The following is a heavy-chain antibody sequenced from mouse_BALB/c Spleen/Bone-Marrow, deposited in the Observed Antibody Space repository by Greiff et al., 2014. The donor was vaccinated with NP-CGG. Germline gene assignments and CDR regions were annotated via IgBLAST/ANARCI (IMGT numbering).Heavy chain of an antibody. J-gene: IGHJ4*01. Sequence: EVMLVESGGDLVKPGGSLKLSCAASGFTFSSYGMSWGRQTPDKRLEWVATTSSGGSNTYYPDSVKGRFTISRDNAKNTLYLQMGSLKSEDTAMYYCARHQRYYAMDYWGQGTSVTVSS. V-gene: IGHV5-6*02. CDR2: TSSGGSNT. CDR3: ARHQRYYAMDY. CDR1: GFTFSSYG.